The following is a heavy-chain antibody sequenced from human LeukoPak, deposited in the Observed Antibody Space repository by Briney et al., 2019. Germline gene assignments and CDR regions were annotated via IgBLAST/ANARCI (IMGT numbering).Heavy chain of an antibody. CDR1: GFTFRSYW. CDR2: MQPDGGEK. J-gene: IGHJ4*02. V-gene: IGHV3-7*03. CDR3: ARETPYGSLTFDY. D-gene: IGHD3-10*01. Sequence: PGGSLRLSCAASGFTFRSYWMSWVRQAPGKGLEWVANMQPDGGEKYYVDSVEGRFTVSRDNAKSSLYLQMNSLRAEDTAVYYCARETPYGSLTFDYWGLGTRDTVSS.